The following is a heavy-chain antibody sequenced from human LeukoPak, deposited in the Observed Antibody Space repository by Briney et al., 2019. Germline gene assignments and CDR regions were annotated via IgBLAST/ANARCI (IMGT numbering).Heavy chain of an antibody. J-gene: IGHJ4*02. CDR2: INPSGGST. Sequence: ASVKVSCKASGYTFTSYYMHWVRQAPGQGLEWMGIINPSGGSTSYAQKFQGRVTMTRDMSTSTVYMELSSLRSEDTAVYYCARDGRVIVAATPFDYWGQGTLVTVSS. CDR3: ARDGRVIVAATPFDY. D-gene: IGHD1-26*01. CDR1: GYTFTSYY. V-gene: IGHV1-46*01.